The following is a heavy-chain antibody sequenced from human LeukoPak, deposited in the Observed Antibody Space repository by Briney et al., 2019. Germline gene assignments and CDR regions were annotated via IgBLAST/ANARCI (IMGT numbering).Heavy chain of an antibody. CDR1: GGSISSYY. J-gene: IGHJ4*02. CDR3: ASAPPYYDFWSGPTLSFDY. Sequence: PSETLSLTCTVSGGSISSYYWSWIRQPPGKGLEWIGYIYTSGSTNYNPSLKSRVTISVDTSKNQFSLKRSSVTAADTAVYYCASAPPYYDFWSGPTLSFDYWGQGTLVTVSS. V-gene: IGHV4-4*09. CDR2: IYTSGST. D-gene: IGHD3-3*01.